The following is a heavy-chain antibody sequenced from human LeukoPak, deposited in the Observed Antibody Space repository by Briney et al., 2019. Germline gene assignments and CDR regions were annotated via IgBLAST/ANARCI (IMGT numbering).Heavy chain of an antibody. CDR2: SYYSGST. J-gene: IGHJ6*02. Sequence: SETLSLTCTVAGGSISSYYRSWIRQPPGKGLEWIAYSYYSGSTNYNPSLKSRVTISVDTAKSQFSLKLSSVTAADTAVYYWARLFWASGMDVWGQGTTVTVSS. CDR1: GGSISSYY. CDR3: ARLFWASGMDV. V-gene: IGHV4-59*08. D-gene: IGHD3-16*01.